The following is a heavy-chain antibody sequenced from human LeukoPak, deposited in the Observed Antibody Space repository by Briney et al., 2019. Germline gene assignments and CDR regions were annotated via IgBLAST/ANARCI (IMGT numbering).Heavy chain of an antibody. D-gene: IGHD6-13*01. CDR3: ARDSGYSSSWFDP. V-gene: IGHV3-53*01. Sequence: PGGSLRLSCAASGFTVSSNYMSWVRQAPGKGLEWVSVIYSGGSTYYADSVKGRFTISRDNSKNTLYLQMNSLRAEDTAVYYCARDSGYSSSWFDPWGQGTLVTVSS. CDR1: GFTVSSNY. CDR2: IYSGGST. J-gene: IGHJ5*02.